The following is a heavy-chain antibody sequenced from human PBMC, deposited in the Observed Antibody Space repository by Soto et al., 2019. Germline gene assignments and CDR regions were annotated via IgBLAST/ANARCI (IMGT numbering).Heavy chain of an antibody. V-gene: IGHV3-48*02. Sequence: GSLRLSCVTSGFTFTKYSMNWVRQAPGKGLEWVSYISYSGGTKYYADSLKGRYAISRDDAKNSVYLQMNSLRDEDTAFYYCVRGVVVVVGSTAENFDHWGQGTLVTVSS. CDR2: ISYSGGTK. J-gene: IGHJ4*02. D-gene: IGHD2-15*01. CDR1: GFTFTKYS. CDR3: VRGVVVVVGSTAENFDH.